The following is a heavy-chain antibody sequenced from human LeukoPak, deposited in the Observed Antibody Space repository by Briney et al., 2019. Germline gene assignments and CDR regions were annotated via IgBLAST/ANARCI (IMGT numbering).Heavy chain of an antibody. D-gene: IGHD2-15*01. J-gene: IGHJ5*02. V-gene: IGHV3-74*01. CDR1: GFSLSGYW. CDR3: ARDPRNVGLAP. Sequence: GGSLRLSCVASGFSLSGYWMYWVRQAPGKGLMYISRNNGDGSTTNYADVVKGRFTMSRDNVKNALYLQMNSLRVEDTAVYYCARDPRNVGLAPWGQGTLVTASS. CDR2: NNGDGSTT.